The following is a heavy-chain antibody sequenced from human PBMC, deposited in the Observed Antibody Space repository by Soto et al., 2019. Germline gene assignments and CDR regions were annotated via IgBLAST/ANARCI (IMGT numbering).Heavy chain of an antibody. V-gene: IGHV3-7*04. CDR3: ARGDYYDTSGPFSDAFDI. CDR2: IKPDGSEK. D-gene: IGHD3-22*01. CDR1: GFTFSTYW. Sequence: EVQLVESGGGLVQPGGSLRLSCAASGFTFSTYWMSWVRQAPGKGLEWVANIKPDGSEKWYVDSVKGRFTISRDNAKSSLYLQMDSLRVEDTAVYYCARGDYYDTSGPFSDAFDIWGQGTMVTVSS. J-gene: IGHJ3*02.